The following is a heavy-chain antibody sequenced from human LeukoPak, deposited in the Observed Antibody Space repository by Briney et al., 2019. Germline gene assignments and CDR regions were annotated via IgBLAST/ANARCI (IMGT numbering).Heavy chain of an antibody. CDR1: GFTFSNAW. J-gene: IGHJ3*02. CDR3: TTDIMVAYCSSTSCYHGVDAFDI. CDR2: IKSKTDGGTT. Sequence: PGGSLRLSCAASGFTFSNAWMSWVRQAPGKGLEWVGRIKSKTDGGTTDYAAPVKGRFTISRDDSKNTLYLQMNSLKTEDTAVYYCTTDIMVAYCSSTSCYHGVDAFDIWGQGTMVTVSS. V-gene: IGHV3-15*01. D-gene: IGHD2-2*01.